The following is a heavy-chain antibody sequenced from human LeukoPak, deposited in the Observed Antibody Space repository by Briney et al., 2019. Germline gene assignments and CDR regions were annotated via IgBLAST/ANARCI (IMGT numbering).Heavy chain of an antibody. Sequence: GGSLRLSCAASGFTFSSYAMSWVRQALGKGLEWVSAISGSGGSTYYAGSVKGRFTISRDNSKNTLYLQMNSLRAEDTAVYYCASYMVRESFDYWGQGTLVTVSS. CDR3: ASYMVRESFDY. V-gene: IGHV3-23*01. J-gene: IGHJ4*02. CDR2: ISGSGGST. CDR1: GFTFSSYA. D-gene: IGHD3-10*01.